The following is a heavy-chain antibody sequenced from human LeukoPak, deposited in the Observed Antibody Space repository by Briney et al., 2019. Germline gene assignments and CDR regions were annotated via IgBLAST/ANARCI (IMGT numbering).Heavy chain of an antibody. V-gene: IGHV3-7*01. J-gene: IGHJ4*02. Sequence: GSLRLSCAASGFTFSSYWMSWVRQAPGKGLEWVANIKQDGSEKYYVDSVKGRFTISRDNAKNSLYLQMNSLRAEDTAVYYCARDPTSWFGELPIDYWGQGTLVTVSS. CDR3: ARDPTSWFGELPIDY. CDR2: IKQDGSEK. CDR1: GFTFSSYW. D-gene: IGHD3-10*01.